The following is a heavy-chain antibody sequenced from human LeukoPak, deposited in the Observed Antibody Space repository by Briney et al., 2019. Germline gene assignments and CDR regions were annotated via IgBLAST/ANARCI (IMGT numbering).Heavy chain of an antibody. J-gene: IGHJ4*02. CDR1: GFIFDDYG. V-gene: IGHV3-20*04. D-gene: IGHD2-8*01. CDR2: INRNGGST. CDR3: ARRFRNGPFDC. Sequence: GGALRLTCEASGFIFDDYGMSWVRQPPGKGLDWVSGINRNGGSTDYADSVKGRFTISRDNAKNSHFLQMNSLRVEDTALYYCARRFRNGPFDCWGQGTLVSVSS.